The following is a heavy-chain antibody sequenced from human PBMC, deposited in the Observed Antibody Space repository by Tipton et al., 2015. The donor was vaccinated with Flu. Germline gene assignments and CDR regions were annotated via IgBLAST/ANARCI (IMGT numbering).Heavy chain of an antibody. D-gene: IGHD3-10*01. CDR1: GYSFTSYW. CDR3: ARPVPTSRGALYGMAV. J-gene: IGHJ6*02. Sequence: QLVQSGAEVKKPGESLKISCKGSGYSFTSYWIGWVRQMPGKGLEWMGIIYPGDSDTRYSTSFQGQDTISADKSISTAYLQWSSLKASDTAMYYCARPVPTSRGALYGMAVWGQGTTVPVSS. CDR2: IYPGDSDT. V-gene: IGHV5-51*01.